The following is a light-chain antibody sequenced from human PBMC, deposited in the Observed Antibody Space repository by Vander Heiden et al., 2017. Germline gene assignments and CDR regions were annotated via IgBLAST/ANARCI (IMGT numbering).Light chain of an antibody. Sequence: QSALTQPASVSGSPGQSIPISCTGTSSDVGGYSFVSWYQQPPGKAPRLMIYGVSDRPSGVSNRFSGSKLGNTASLTISGLQPEDEADYYCSSYTTTSALVLFGGGTKVTV. V-gene: IGLV2-14*01. CDR1: SSDVGGYSF. CDR3: SSYTTTSALVL. J-gene: IGLJ2*01. CDR2: GVS.